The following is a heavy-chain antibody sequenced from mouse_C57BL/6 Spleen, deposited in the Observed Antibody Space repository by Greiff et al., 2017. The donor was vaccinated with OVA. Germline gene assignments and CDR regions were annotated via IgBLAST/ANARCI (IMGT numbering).Heavy chain of an antibody. D-gene: IGHD2-4*01. CDR3: ARPSTMIKRWYFDV. CDR2: ISTYYGDA. V-gene: IGHV1-67*01. Sequence: QVQLQQSGPELVRPGVSVKISCKGSGYTFTDYAMHWVKQSHAKSLEWIGVISTYYGDASYNQKLKDKATMTVDKSSSTAYMELARLTSEDSAVYYCARPSTMIKRWYFDVWGTGTTVTVSS. J-gene: IGHJ1*03. CDR1: GYTFTDYA.